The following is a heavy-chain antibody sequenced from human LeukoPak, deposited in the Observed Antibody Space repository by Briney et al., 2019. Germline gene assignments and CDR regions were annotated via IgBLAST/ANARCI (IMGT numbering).Heavy chain of an antibody. J-gene: IGHJ4*02. D-gene: IGHD6-13*01. V-gene: IGHV3-53*01. CDR1: GFTVSSNY. CDR2: IYSGGST. CDR3: VRALAATDSY. Sequence: GGSLRLSCAASGFTVSSNYMSWVRQAPGKGLEWVSVIYSGGSTYYADSVKGRFTISRDNSKNTLYLQMNSLRAEDTAVYYCVRALAATDSYWGQGTLVTVSS.